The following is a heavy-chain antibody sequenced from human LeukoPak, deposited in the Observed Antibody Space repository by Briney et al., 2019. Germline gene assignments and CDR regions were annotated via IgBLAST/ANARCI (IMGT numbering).Heavy chain of an antibody. V-gene: IGHV4-39*02. CDR3: ARSSGTGTFSY. J-gene: IGHJ4*02. CDR1: GDSVSRITYH. CDR2: VYYGRSP. D-gene: IGHD6-25*01. Sequence: ASDTLSLTCTVSGDSVSRITYHWAWIRQPPGKGLEWIGSVYYGRSPYFNPSLESRATISVDTSKNHFSLKMSSVTAADTAVYYCARSSGTGTFSYWGQGTLVTVSS.